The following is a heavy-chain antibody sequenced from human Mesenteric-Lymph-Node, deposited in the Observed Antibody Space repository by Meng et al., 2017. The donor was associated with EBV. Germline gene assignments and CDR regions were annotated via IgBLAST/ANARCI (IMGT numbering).Heavy chain of an antibody. J-gene: IGHJ4*02. CDR1: GDSVSSHEFS. CDR3: ARGGDYHDY. CDR2: IYHAGAT. Sequence: QESGSGLVKPYQTLSLTCVFSGDSVSSHEFSWSWIRQPPGKGLEWIGFIYHAGATNYNPSLKSRVTLSIDKSQNQFSLRLSSVSAADTAVYYCARGGDYHDYWGQGILVTVSS. V-gene: IGHV4-30-2*01.